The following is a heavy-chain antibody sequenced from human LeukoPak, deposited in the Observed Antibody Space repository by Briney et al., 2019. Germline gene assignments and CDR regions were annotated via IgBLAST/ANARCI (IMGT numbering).Heavy chain of an antibody. CDR1: GFTVSSNY. Sequence: GGSLRLSCAASGFTVSSNYMNWVRQAPGKGLEWVSVIYNDGRTYYADSVKDRFTISRDSSKNTLYLQMNSLRVEDTAVYYCARGAFDWGQGTLVTVSS. CDR2: IYNDGRT. J-gene: IGHJ4*02. V-gene: IGHV3-53*01. CDR3: ARGAFD.